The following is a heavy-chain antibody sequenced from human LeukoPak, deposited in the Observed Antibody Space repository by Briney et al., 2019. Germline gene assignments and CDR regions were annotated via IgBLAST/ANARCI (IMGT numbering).Heavy chain of an antibody. J-gene: IGHJ4*02. CDR1: GFTFNSYG. CDR2: IQQDGSEK. Sequence: GGSLRLSCAASGFTFNSYGMHWVRQAPGKGLEWVANIQQDGSEKYYVDSVKGRFTISRDNAKKSLFLQVSSLRGEDTAVYYCARDRGFSYGIDFWGQGTLATVSS. V-gene: IGHV3-7*04. D-gene: IGHD5-18*01. CDR3: ARDRGFSYGIDF.